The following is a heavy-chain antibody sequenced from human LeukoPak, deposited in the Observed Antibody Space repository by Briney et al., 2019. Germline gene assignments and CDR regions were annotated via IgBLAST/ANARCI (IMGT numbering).Heavy chain of an antibody. CDR2: INHSGST. J-gene: IGHJ3*02. Sequence: SETLSLTCTVSGVSISSSNSYWGWIRQPPGKGLEWIGEINHSGSTNYNPSLKSRVTISVDTSKNQFSLKLSSVTAADTAVYYCARGDTYYDFWSGPNDAFDIWGQGTMVTVSS. CDR1: GVSISSSNSY. CDR3: ARGDTYYDFWSGPNDAFDI. V-gene: IGHV4-39*07. D-gene: IGHD3-3*01.